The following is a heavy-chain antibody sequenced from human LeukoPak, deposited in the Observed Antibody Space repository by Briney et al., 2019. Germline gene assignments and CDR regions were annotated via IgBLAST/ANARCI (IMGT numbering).Heavy chain of an antibody. CDR3: ARDQGRYYYDSSGYRQRDAFDI. Sequence: GGSLRLSCAASGFTFARYGMNWVRQAPGKGLEWVSSISSSSSYIYYADSVKGRFTISRDNAKNSLYLQMSSLRAEDTAVYYCARDQGRYYYDSSGYRQRDAFDIWGQGTMVTVSS. CDR1: GFTFARYG. J-gene: IGHJ3*02. D-gene: IGHD3-22*01. V-gene: IGHV3-21*01. CDR2: ISSSSSYI.